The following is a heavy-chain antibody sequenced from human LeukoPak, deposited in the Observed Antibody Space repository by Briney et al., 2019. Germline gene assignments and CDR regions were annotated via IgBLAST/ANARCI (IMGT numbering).Heavy chain of an antibody. J-gene: IGHJ4*02. CDR1: GFTFTNYY. D-gene: IGHD2-8*02. CDR2: INPTGSST. Sequence: ASVKVSCKASGFTFTNYYMHWVRQAPGQGLEWMGLINPTGSSTNYAQKFRGRVTTTRDTSTTTVYMELSSLRSEDTAVYYCAREESGGYFDYWGQGTLVTVSS. CDR3: AREESGGYFDY. V-gene: IGHV1-46*01.